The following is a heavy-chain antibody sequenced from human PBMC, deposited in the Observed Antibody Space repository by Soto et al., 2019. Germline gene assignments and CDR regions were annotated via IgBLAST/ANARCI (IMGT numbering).Heavy chain of an antibody. CDR3: AKDLTLNSGSYIYGMDC. Sequence: GGSLRLSCAASGFTFSSYAMSWVRQAPGKGLEWVSAISGSGGSTYYADSVKGRFTISRDNSKNTLYLQMNSLRAEDTAVYYCAKDLTLNSGSYIYGMDCWGQGTTVPVSS. CDR2: ISGSGGST. CDR1: GFTFSSYA. D-gene: IGHD1-26*01. J-gene: IGHJ6*02. V-gene: IGHV3-23*01.